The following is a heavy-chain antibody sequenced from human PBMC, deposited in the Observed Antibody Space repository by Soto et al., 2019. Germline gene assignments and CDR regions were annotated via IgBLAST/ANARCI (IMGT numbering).Heavy chain of an antibody. Sequence: SETLSLTCAVYGGSFSGYYWSWIRQPPGKGLEWIGEINHSGSTNYNPSLKSRVAISVDTSKNQFSLKLSSVTAADTAVYYCARTGYYYFDYWGQGTLVTVSS. CDR2: INHSGST. CDR1: GGSFSGYY. V-gene: IGHV4-34*01. J-gene: IGHJ4*02. CDR3: ARTGYYYFDY. D-gene: IGHD3-9*01.